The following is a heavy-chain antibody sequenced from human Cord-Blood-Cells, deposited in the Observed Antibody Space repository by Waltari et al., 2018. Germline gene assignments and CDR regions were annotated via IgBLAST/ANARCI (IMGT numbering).Heavy chain of an antibody. Sequence: QVQLVQSGAEVKKPGSSVKVSCKASGGTFSSYAISWVRQAPGQGLGWMGAINPIFGTANYEQKFQGRVTITADESTSTAYMELSSLRSEDTAVYYCARESDYYDSSGYYYAFDIWGQGTMVTVSS. CDR3: ARESDYYDSSGYYYAFDI. J-gene: IGHJ3*02. CDR2: INPIFGTA. D-gene: IGHD3-22*01. V-gene: IGHV1-69*01. CDR1: GGTFSSYA.